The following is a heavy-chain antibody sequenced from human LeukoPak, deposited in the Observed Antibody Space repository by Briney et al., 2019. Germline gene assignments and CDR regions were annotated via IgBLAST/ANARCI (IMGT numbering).Heavy chain of an antibody. J-gene: IGHJ4*02. Sequence: SETLSLTCAVSGGSFSDYYWSWIRQSPIKGLEWIGEINHSGSTHYNPSLKSRVTISVDTSKNQFSLRLTSVTAADTAVYYCARDGCSGSDALWGQGTLVTVSS. D-gene: IGHD5-12*01. CDR3: ARDGCSGSDAL. V-gene: IGHV4-34*01. CDR2: INHSGST. CDR1: GGSFSDYY.